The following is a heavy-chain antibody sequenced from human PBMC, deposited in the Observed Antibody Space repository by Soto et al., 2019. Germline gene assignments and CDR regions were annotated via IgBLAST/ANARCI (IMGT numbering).Heavy chain of an antibody. CDR3: ARVVLTITRGAFDA. CDR1: GGSISSSHW. Sequence: QVQLQESGPGLVKPSGTLSLTCAVSGGSISSSHWWTWVRQSPGKGLEFIGEISHSGTSNSNPSPNSRVTLSGDKSKNHFSLTLTSVTAADTAVYYCARVVLTITRGAFDAWGQGTLVIVSS. J-gene: IGHJ3*01. D-gene: IGHD3-9*01. CDR2: ISHSGTS. V-gene: IGHV4-4*02.